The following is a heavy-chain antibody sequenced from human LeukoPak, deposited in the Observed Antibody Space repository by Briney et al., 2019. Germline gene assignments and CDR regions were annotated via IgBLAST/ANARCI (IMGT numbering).Heavy chain of an antibody. J-gene: IGHJ4*02. Sequence: SETLSLTCTVSGASITTYYWTWIRQPPGKGLEWIGYIYHSGSTNYNPSLKSRVTISLDTSRNQFSLRLSSVTAADTAVYFRAREYSTSSEGDHFDYWGQGSLVTVSS. CDR2: IYHSGST. V-gene: IGHV4-59*01. CDR3: AREYSTSSEGDHFDY. D-gene: IGHD6-6*01. CDR1: GASITTYY.